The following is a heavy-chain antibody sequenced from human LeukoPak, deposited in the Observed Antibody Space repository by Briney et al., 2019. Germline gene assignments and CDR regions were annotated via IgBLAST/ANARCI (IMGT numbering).Heavy chain of an antibody. Sequence: ASVKVSCKASGYTFTSYGINWVRQATGQGLEWMGWMNPNSGDTGYAQKFQGRITMSRDTSINTAYMELTSLTSDDTAVYYCAKLRLSLAVPYNWFGPWGQGTLVTVSS. J-gene: IGHJ5*02. CDR2: MNPNSGDT. V-gene: IGHV1-8*02. CDR1: GYTFTSYG. D-gene: IGHD3-16*02. CDR3: AKLRLSLAVPYNWFGP.